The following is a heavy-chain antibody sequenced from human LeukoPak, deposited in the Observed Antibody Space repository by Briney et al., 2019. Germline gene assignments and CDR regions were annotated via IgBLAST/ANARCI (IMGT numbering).Heavy chain of an antibody. D-gene: IGHD3-10*01. CDR2: ISWYGGST. Sequence: GGSLRLSCAASGFTFDDYAMHWVREAPGKGLEWVSLISWYGGSTYYADSVKGRFTISRDNNKNSLYLQMNSLRAEDTALYYCAKDRKRGRGYYGSGSPNYYYYMDVWGKGTTVTVSS. J-gene: IGHJ6*03. V-gene: IGHV3-43D*03. CDR1: GFTFDDYA. CDR3: AKDRKRGRGYYGSGSPNYYYYMDV.